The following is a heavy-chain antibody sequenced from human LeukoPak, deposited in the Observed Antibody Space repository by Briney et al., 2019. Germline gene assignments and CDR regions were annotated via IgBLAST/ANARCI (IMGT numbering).Heavy chain of an antibody. Sequence: GGSLRLSCAASGFIFSSYWMSWVRQAPGKGLEWVASIKQDGSQKYYVDSVKGRFNISRDNAKNSLYLQMNSLRVEDTAVYYCARDQLIRFGEGNFDYWGQGTLVTVSS. V-gene: IGHV3-7*01. CDR1: GFIFSSYW. J-gene: IGHJ4*02. D-gene: IGHD3-10*01. CDR2: IKQDGSQK. CDR3: ARDQLIRFGEGNFDY.